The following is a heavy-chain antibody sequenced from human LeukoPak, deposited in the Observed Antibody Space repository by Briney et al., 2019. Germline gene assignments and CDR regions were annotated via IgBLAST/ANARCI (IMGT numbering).Heavy chain of an antibody. Sequence: PSQTLSLTCTVSGGSISSGDYYWSWIRQPPGKGLEWIGYIYYSGSTYHNPSLKSRVTISVDTSKNQFSLKLSSVTAADTAVYYCARTYYGSGSYYSHWGQGTLVTVSS. CDR3: ARTYYGSGSYYSH. D-gene: IGHD3-10*01. J-gene: IGHJ4*02. V-gene: IGHV4-30-4*01. CDR2: IYYSGST. CDR1: GGSISSGDYY.